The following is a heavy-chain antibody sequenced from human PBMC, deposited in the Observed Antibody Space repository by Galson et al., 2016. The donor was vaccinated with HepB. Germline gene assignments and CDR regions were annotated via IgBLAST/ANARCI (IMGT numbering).Heavy chain of an antibody. CDR1: GGSIGSTNW. D-gene: IGHD6-13*01. Sequence: ETLSLTWAVSGGSIGSTNWWSWVRQPPGTRLGRMGELYHSGTTNDNTSLKSRVTISVDTSENHFPLWLSSVTAADTAVYYCAREPQQLDYFDYWGQGTLVTVSS. CDR2: LYHSGTT. CDR3: AREPQQLDYFDY. J-gene: IGHJ4*02. V-gene: IGHV4-4*02.